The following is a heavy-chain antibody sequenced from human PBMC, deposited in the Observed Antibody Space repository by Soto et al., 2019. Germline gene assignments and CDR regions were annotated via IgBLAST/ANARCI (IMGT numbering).Heavy chain of an antibody. CDR2: INHSGST. J-gene: IGHJ6*02. Sequence: SETLSLTCAVYGGSFRGYYYSWIRQPPGKGLEWIAEINHSGSTNYNPSLKSRVTISVDTSKNQFSLKLSSVTAADTAVYYCARGWAESYDMDVWGQGTTVTVSS. V-gene: IGHV4-34*01. CDR3: ARGWAESYDMDV. D-gene: IGHD7-27*01. CDR1: GGSFRGYY.